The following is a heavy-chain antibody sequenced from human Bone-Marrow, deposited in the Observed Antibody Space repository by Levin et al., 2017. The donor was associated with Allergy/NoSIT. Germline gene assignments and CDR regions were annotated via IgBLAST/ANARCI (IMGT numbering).Heavy chain of an antibody. D-gene: IGHD6-19*01. Sequence: GESLKISCAASGFTFSSYEMNWVRQAPGKGLEWVSYISSSGSTIYYADSVKGRFTISRDNAKNSLYLQMNSLRAEDTAVYYCASTMVGGGIAVAAKEDRWFDPWGQGTLVTVSS. CDR2: ISSSGSTI. J-gene: IGHJ5*02. CDR1: GFTFSSYE. CDR3: ASTMVGGGIAVAAKEDRWFDP. V-gene: IGHV3-48*03.